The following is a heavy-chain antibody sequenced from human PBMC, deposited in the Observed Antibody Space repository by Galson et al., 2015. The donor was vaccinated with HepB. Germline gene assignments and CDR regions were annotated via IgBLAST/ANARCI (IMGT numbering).Heavy chain of an antibody. CDR1: GFTFNRYG. D-gene: IGHD6-25*01. Sequence: SLRLSCAVSGFTFNRYGMHGVRQAPGKGLEWVALIWANGSNRYYSNSVMGRFTISRDNSKNTLFLEMNSLRAEDTAVYYCVREMAIAAPASFDLWGHGTLVTVSS. V-gene: IGHV3-33*01. J-gene: IGHJ4*01. CDR2: IWANGSNR. CDR3: VREMAIAAPASFDL.